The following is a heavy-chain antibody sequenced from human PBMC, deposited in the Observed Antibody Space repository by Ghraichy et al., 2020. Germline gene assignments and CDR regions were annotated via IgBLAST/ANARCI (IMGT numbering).Heavy chain of an antibody. CDR1: GFSFRGAA. V-gene: IGHV3-73*01. Sequence: GGSLRLSCVASGFSFRGAALHWVRQAPGKGLEWVGRMRSKSNDYATAYGASVTGRFTISRDDTTSTAYLHMNSVKTEDTGVYYCARLFRGDSGDYFYNCVDVWGKGTTVTVSS. J-gene: IGHJ6*03. CDR2: MRSKSNDYAT. D-gene: IGHD4-17*01. CDR3: ARLFRGDSGDYFYNCVDV.